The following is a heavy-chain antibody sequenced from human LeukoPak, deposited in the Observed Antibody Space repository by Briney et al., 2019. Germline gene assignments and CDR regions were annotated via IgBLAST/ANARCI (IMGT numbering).Heavy chain of an antibody. Sequence: SETLSLTCTVSGGSISGGGYYWSWVRQHPEKGLEWIGYIYYSGTAYYNPSLKSRVTMSVDTSKNQFSLKLSSVTAADTAVYYCARGSVGARYYFDYWGQGTLVTVSS. CDR3: ARGSVGARYYFDY. D-gene: IGHD1-26*01. J-gene: IGHJ4*02. CDR1: GGSISGGGYY. V-gene: IGHV4-31*03. CDR2: IYYSGTA.